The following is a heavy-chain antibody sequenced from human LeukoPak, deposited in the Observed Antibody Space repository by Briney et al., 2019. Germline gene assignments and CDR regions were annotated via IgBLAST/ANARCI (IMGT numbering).Heavy chain of an antibody. CDR3: ARVIPKEQWLAKYNWFDP. Sequence: SETLSLTCAVYGGSFSGYYWSWIRRPPGKGLEWIGEINHSGSTNYNPSLKSRVTISVDTSKNQFSLKLSSVTAADTAVYYCARVIPKEQWLAKYNWFDPWGQGTLVTVSS. J-gene: IGHJ5*02. V-gene: IGHV4-34*01. D-gene: IGHD6-19*01. CDR2: INHSGST. CDR1: GGSFSGYY.